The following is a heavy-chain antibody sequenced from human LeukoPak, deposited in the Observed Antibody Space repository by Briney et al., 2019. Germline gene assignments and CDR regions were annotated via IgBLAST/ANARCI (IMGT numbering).Heavy chain of an antibody. D-gene: IGHD3-9*01. Sequence: GGSLRLSCAASGFTFSSYAMHWVRQAPGKGLEWVAVISYDGSNKYYADSVKDRFTISRDNSKNTLYLQMNSLRAEDTAVYYCARDRRYFDWLPKRNDAFDIWGQGTMVTVSS. CDR1: GFTFSSYA. CDR3: ARDRRYFDWLPKRNDAFDI. J-gene: IGHJ3*02. V-gene: IGHV3-30*01. CDR2: ISYDGSNK.